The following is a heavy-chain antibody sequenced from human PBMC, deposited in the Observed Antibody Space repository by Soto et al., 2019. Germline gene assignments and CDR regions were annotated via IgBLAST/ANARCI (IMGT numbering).Heavy chain of an antibody. D-gene: IGHD6-13*01. Sequence: GGSLRLSCAASGFTFSSYAMSWVRQAPGKGLEWVSAISGSGGSTYYADSVKGRFTISRDNSKNTLYLQMNSLRAEDTAVYYCAKDLSTSIAASGTLDYWGQGTLVTVSS. J-gene: IGHJ4*02. CDR2: ISGSGGST. CDR1: GFTFSSYA. CDR3: AKDLSTSIAASGTLDY. V-gene: IGHV3-23*01.